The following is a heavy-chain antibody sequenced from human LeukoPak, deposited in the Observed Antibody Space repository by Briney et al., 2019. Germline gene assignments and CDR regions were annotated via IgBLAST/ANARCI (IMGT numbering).Heavy chain of an antibody. CDR3: ARGRTARYVFDP. J-gene: IGHJ5*02. CDR2: INHSGST. D-gene: IGHD5-18*01. V-gene: IGHV4-34*01. Sequence: SETLSLTCAVYGGSFSGYYWSWIRQPPGKGLEWIGEINHSGSTNYNPSLKSRVTISVDTSKNQFSLKLSSVTAADMAVYYCARGRTARYVFDPWGQGTLVTVSS. CDR1: GGSFSGYY.